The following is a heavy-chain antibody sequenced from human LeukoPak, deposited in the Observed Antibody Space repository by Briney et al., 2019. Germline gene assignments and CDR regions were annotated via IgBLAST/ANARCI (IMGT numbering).Heavy chain of an antibody. J-gene: IGHJ4*02. CDR2: INPSAGST. D-gene: IGHD6-19*01. CDR3: AREIEGSCWYYFGY. V-gene: IGHV1-46*01. Sequence: ASVKVSCKASGYTFTSYQMHWVRQAPEHGLEWMGIINPSAGSTSYAQKFQGRVTMTRDTSTSTGYMELSSLRSEVTAVYYCAREIEGSCWYYFGYWGQGTLVSVSS. CDR1: GYTFTSYQ.